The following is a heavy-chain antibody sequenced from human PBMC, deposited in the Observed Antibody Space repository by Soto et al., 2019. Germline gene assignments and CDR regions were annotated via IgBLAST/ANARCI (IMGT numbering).Heavy chain of an antibody. Sequence: GESLKISCKGSGYSFTSYWIGWVRQMPGKGLEWMGIIYPGDSDTRYSPSFQGQVTISADKSISTAYLQWSSLKASDTAMYYCARQGECSGGSCYSASDYYYYGMDVWGQGTTVTVSS. CDR3: ARQGECSGGSCYSASDYYYYGMDV. J-gene: IGHJ6*02. CDR2: IYPGDSDT. CDR1: GYSFTSYW. D-gene: IGHD2-15*01. V-gene: IGHV5-51*01.